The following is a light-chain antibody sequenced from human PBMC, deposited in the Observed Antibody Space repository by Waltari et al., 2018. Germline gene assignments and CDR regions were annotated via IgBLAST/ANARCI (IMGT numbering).Light chain of an antibody. J-gene: IGKJ2*01. CDR1: QSLLHTNGYNY. Sequence: DIVMTQSPLSLPVTPGEPASISCRSSQSLLHTNGYNYMDWYLQKPGQSPQLLIYLGSNPASGVPDRFSGSGSGTDFTLKISRVEAEDLGVYYCMQALQTPYTFGQGTKLEIK. CDR3: MQALQTPYT. V-gene: IGKV2-28*01. CDR2: LGS.